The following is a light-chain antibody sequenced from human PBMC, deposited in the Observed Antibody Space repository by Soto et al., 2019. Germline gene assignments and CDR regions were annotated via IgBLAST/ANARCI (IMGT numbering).Light chain of an antibody. CDR2: GAS. V-gene: IGKV3-20*01. CDR3: QQYGSSPR. CDR1: QSVSSSY. J-gene: IGKJ1*01. Sequence: EIVLTQSPGTLSLSPGERATLSCRASQSVSSSYLAWYQQKPGQAPRLLIYGASSRPTGIPDRFSGSGSGTDFTLAISRLETEDFAVYYCQQYGSSPRFGQGTKVEIK.